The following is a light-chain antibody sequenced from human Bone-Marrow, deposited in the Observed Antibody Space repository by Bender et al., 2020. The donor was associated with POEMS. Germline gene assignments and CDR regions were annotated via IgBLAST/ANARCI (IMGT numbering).Light chain of an antibody. Sequence: QAVLTQPPSVSGAPGQRVTISCTGSSSNTGSGYEINWYQHLPGTAPKLHMYGYNNRPSGVPDRFSGSKSGTSASLALTGRPAEDEGDYYCQSYDNSLGGWVFGGGTTLTVL. J-gene: IGLJ3*02. V-gene: IGLV1-40*01. CDR1: SSNTGSGYE. CDR3: QSYDNSLGGWV. CDR2: GYN.